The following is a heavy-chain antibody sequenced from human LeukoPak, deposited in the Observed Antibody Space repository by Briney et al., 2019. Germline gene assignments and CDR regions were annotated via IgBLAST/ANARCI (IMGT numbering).Heavy chain of an antibody. D-gene: IGHD2-2*01. J-gene: IGHJ5*02. CDR2: INHSGST. Sequence: SETLSLTRAVYGGSFSGYYWSWIRQPPGKGLEWIGEINHSGSTNYNPSLKSRVTISVDTSKNQFSLKLSSVTAADTAVYYCAIYCSSTSCPNWFDPWGQGTLVTVSS. CDR3: AIYCSSTSCPNWFDP. CDR1: GGSFSGYY. V-gene: IGHV4-34*01.